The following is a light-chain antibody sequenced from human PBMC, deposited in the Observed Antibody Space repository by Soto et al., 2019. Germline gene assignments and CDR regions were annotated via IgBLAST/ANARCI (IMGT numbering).Light chain of an antibody. CDR1: SVDVGGFEY. CDR2: DVN. J-gene: IGLJ1*01. CDR3: SSYTSSNTYV. Sequence: QSALTQPASVSGSPGQSIAISCTGTSVDVGGFEYVSWYQQHPGKVPKLMIYDVNNRPSGVSNRFSGSKSGNTASLTISGLRAEDEAAYFGSSYTSSNTYVFGTGTKVTVL. V-gene: IGLV2-14*03.